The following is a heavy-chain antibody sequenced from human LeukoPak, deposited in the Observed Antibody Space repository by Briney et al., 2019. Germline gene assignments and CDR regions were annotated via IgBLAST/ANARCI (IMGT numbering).Heavy chain of an antibody. J-gene: IGHJ4*02. Sequence: ASVKVSCKASGYTFTGYYMHWVRQAPGQGLEWMGRINPNSGGTNYAQKFQGRVTMTRDTSISTAYMELSWLRSDDTAVYYCARDPSDYDSSGYLSYFDYWGQGTLVTVSS. CDR1: GYTFTGYY. CDR2: INPNSGGT. V-gene: IGHV1-2*06. CDR3: ARDPSDYDSSGYLSYFDY. D-gene: IGHD3-22*01.